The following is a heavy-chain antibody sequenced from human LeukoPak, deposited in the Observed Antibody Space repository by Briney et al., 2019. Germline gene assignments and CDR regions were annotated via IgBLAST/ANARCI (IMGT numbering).Heavy chain of an antibody. J-gene: IGHJ4*02. Sequence: QTGGSLRLSCATSGFTFSTYWMSWVRQAPGKGPEWVANIKQDGSETYYADSVKGRFTIFRDNAKNSLYLQMDSLRVEDTAVYYCANGDGFDYWGQGTLVIVSS. CDR1: GFTFSTYW. V-gene: IGHV3-7*01. D-gene: IGHD5-24*01. CDR3: ANGDGFDY. CDR2: IKQDGSET.